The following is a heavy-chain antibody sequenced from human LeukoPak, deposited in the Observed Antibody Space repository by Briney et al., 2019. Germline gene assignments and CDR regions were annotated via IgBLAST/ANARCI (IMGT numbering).Heavy chain of an antibody. CDR1: GFTFSSYW. CDR2: INSDGSST. D-gene: IGHD3-22*01. CDR3: ARVYYDSSGYCFDY. Sequence: GGSLRLSCAASGFTFSSYWMHWVRQAPGKGLVWVSRINSDGSSTSYADSVKGRFTISRDNAKNTPYLQMNSLRAENTAVYYCARVYYDSSGYCFDYWGQGTLVTVSS. V-gene: IGHV3-74*01. J-gene: IGHJ4*02.